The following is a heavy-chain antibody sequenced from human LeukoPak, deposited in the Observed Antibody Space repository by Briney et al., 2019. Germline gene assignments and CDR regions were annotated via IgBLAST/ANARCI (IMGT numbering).Heavy chain of an antibody. D-gene: IGHD1-26*01. CDR3: ARDGGWELPSEYFQH. CDR1: GFTFSSYA. V-gene: IGHV3-23*01. J-gene: IGHJ1*01. CDR2: ISGSGGST. Sequence: GGSLRLSCAASGFTFSSYAMSWVRQAPGKGLEWVSAISGSGGSTYYADSVKGRFTISRDNSKNTLYLQMNSLRAEDTAVYYCARDGGWELPSEYFQHWGQGTLVTVSS.